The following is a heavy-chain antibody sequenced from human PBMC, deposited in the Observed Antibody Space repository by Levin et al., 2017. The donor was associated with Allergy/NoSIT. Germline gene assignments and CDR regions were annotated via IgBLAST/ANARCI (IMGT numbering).Heavy chain of an antibody. CDR2: MHPDTGVT. J-gene: IGHJ4*02. Sequence: GESLKISCKASGYTFTGHYIHWVRQAPGQGLEWMGWMHPDTGVTNYAQKFQGRVTLTRDKSISPAYMEVSSLRSDDTAVYYCAREYSSSNFDSWGQGTLVTVSS. CDR3: AREYSSSNFDS. CDR1: GYTFTGHY. V-gene: IGHV1-2*02. D-gene: IGHD6-6*01.